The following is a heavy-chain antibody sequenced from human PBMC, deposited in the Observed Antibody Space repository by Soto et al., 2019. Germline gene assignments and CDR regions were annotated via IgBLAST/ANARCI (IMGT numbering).Heavy chain of an antibody. V-gene: IGHV4-34*01. Sequence: SETLSLTCAVYGGSFSGYYWSWIRQPPGKGLEWIGEINHSGSTNYNPSLKSRVTISVDTSKNRFSLKLSSVTAADTAVYYCASYGAVADDYYMDVWGKGTTVTVSS. J-gene: IGHJ6*03. CDR2: INHSGST. CDR3: ASYGAVADDYYMDV. D-gene: IGHD6-19*01. CDR1: GGSFSGYY.